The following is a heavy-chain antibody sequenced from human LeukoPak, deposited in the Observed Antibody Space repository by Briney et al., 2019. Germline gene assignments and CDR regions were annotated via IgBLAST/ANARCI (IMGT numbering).Heavy chain of an antibody. CDR1: GFTFSSYA. Sequence: AGGSLRLSCAASGFTFSSYAMHWVRQAPGKGLEWVAVISYDGSNKYYADSVKGRFTISRDNSKNTLYLQMNSLRAEDTAVYYCASEQKLDYGHGQSEKHVDYWGQGTLVTVSS. D-gene: IGHD4-17*01. CDR3: ASEQKLDYGHGQSEKHVDY. CDR2: ISYDGSNK. V-gene: IGHV3-30*04. J-gene: IGHJ4*02.